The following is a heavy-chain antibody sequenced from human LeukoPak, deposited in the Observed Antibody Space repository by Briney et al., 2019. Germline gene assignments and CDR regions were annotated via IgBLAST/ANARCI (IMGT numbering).Heavy chain of an antibody. V-gene: IGHV4-39*01. CDR1: GGSISSSSYY. J-gene: IGHJ4*02. CDR2: IYYSGST. Sequence: SETLSLTCTVSGGSISSSSYYWGWIRQPPGKGLEWIGSIYYSGSTYYNPSLKSRVTISVDTSKNQFSLKLSSVTAADTAVYYCANPIITMVRGVIIHSFDYWGQGTLVTVSS. D-gene: IGHD3-10*01. CDR3: ANPIITMVRGVIIHSFDY.